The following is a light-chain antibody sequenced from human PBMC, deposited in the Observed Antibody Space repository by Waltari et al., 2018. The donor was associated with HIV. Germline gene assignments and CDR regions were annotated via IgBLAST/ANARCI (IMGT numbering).Light chain of an antibody. CDR2: GAY. CDR3: QQSYRTPPWT. Sequence: DIQMTQSPSSLSASVADRVTITCRASQIITSYLNWYQQKPGKAPKILIHGAYSLQSGVPSRFSGSGSGTEFTLTISRQQPEVLATDYSQQSYRTPPWTVGQGTQVAI. V-gene: IGKV1-39*01. J-gene: IGKJ1*01. CDR1: QIITSY.